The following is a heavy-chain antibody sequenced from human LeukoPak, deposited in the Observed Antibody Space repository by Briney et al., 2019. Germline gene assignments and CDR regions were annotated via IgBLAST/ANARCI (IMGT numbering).Heavy chain of an antibody. CDR3: ARGPPLFDP. Sequence: PGGSLRLSCAASGFTFSSYWMTWVRQAPGKGLEWVAVIWYDGSNKYYADSVKGRFTISRDNSKNTLYLQMNSLRAEDTAVYYCARGPPLFDPWGQGTLVAVSS. CDR2: IWYDGSNK. CDR1: GFTFSSYW. V-gene: IGHV3-33*08. J-gene: IGHJ5*02.